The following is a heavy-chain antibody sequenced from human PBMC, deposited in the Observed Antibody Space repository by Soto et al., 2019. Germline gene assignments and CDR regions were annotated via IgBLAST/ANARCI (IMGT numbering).Heavy chain of an antibody. J-gene: IGHJ4*02. D-gene: IGHD3-3*01. Sequence: PGGSLRLSCAASGFTFSDYYMSWIRQAPGKGLEWVSYISSSGSTIYYADSVKGRFTISRDNAKNSLYVQMNSLRAEDTAVYYCARTPYYDIWSGYLDYWGQGTLVTVSS. V-gene: IGHV3-11*01. CDR3: ARTPYYDIWSGYLDY. CDR2: ISSSGSTI. CDR1: GFTFSDYY.